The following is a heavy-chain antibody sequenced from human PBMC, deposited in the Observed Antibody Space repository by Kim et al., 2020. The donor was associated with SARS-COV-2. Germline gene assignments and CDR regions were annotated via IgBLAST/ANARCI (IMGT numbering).Heavy chain of an antibody. V-gene: IGHV3-21*01. J-gene: IGHJ3*02. D-gene: IGHD3-9*01. CDR3: ARGLGGRYDILTGPDDGAFDI. CDR2: ISSSSSYI. Sequence: GGSLRLSCAASGFTFSSYSMNWVRQAPGKGLEWVSSISSSSSYIYYADSVKGRFTISRDNAKNSLYLQMNSLRAEDTAVYYCARGLGGRYDILTGPDDGAFDIWGQGTMVTVSS. CDR1: GFTFSSYS.